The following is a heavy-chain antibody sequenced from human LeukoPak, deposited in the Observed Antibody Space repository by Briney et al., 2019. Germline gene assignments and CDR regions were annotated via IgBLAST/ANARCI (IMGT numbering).Heavy chain of an antibody. Sequence: ASVKISCKVSGYTLTELSIHWVRQAPGKGLEWMGGFDPEDGETIYAQKFQGRVTLTEDTSTDTAYMELSSLRSEDTAVYYCATAYDSSGYYYGYWGQGTLVTVSS. J-gene: IGHJ4*02. CDR1: GYTLTELS. CDR2: FDPEDGET. D-gene: IGHD3-22*01. V-gene: IGHV1-24*01. CDR3: ATAYDSSGYYYGY.